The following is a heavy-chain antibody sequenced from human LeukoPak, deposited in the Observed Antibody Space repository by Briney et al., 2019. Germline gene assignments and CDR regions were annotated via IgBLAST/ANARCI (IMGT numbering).Heavy chain of an antibody. J-gene: IGHJ6*02. CDR3: ARAPGLGYCSGGSCYSPNYYYYGMDV. Sequence: PSETLSLTCTVSGGSLSSYYWSWVRQPPGKGLEWIGYIYYSGSTNYNPSLTSRVTISVDTSKNQFSLKLSSVTAADTAVYYCARAPGLGYCSGGSCYSPNYYYYGMDVWGQGTTVTVSS. CDR1: GGSLSSYY. D-gene: IGHD2-15*01. CDR2: IYYSGST. V-gene: IGHV4-59*01.